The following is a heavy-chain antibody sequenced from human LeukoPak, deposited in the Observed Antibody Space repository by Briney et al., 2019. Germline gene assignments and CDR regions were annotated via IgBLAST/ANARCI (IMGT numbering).Heavy chain of an antibody. Sequence: PSETLSLTCAVYGESFSDYFWNWIRQPPGKGLEWIGEINHGGGTRYNPSLESRATISVDTSKKQFSLNLTSVTAADTAVYYCARGEDGTGDYRPTYFDSWGQGTLVTVSS. CDR3: ARGEDGTGDYRPTYFDS. CDR2: INHGGGT. V-gene: IGHV4-34*01. D-gene: IGHD4-17*01. CDR1: GESFSDYF. J-gene: IGHJ4*02.